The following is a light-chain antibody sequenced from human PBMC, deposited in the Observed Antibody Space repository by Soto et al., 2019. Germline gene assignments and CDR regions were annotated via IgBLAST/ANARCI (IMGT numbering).Light chain of an antibody. CDR3: QQRNSYPRT. J-gene: IGKJ2*01. V-gene: IGKV1-9*01. CDR2: AAS. CDR1: QGISSY. Sequence: DIQMTQSPSSLSASTGDRVTITCRASQGISSYLAWYQQKPGKAPNLLISAASTLQSGVPSRFSGSGSETEFTLTITSLQPEDSATYYCQQRNSYPRTFGQGTKVDIK.